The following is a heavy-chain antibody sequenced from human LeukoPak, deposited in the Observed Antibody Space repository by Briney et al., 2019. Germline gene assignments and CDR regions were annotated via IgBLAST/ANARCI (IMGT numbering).Heavy chain of an antibody. Sequence: PGGSLRLSCAASGFTFSSYEMNWVRQAPGKGLEWVSYISSSGSTIYYADSVKGRFTISRDNAKNSLYLQMNCLRAEDTAVYYCARVAVTATFDYWGQGTLVTVSS. V-gene: IGHV3-48*03. CDR2: ISSSGSTI. D-gene: IGHD2-21*02. J-gene: IGHJ4*02. CDR3: ARVAVTATFDY. CDR1: GFTFSSYE.